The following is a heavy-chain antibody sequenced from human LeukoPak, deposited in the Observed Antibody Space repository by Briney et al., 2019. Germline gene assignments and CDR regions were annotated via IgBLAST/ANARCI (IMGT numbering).Heavy chain of an antibody. CDR3: ARGGTLVQGVTIVYGMDV. Sequence: GASVKLSCKTSADTFTSYGINWVRQATGQGLEWMGWMNPRSGNTIYTQKFQGRVAMTRDTSTSTAYMELSSLRSEATAVYYCARGGTLVQGVTIVYGMDVWGQGTTDTVSS. J-gene: IGHJ6*01. V-gene: IGHV1-8*01. CDR2: MNPRSGNT. D-gene: IGHD3-10*01. CDR1: ADTFTSYG.